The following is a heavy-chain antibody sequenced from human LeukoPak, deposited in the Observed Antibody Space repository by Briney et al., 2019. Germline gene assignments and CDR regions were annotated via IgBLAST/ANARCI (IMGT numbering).Heavy chain of an antibody. D-gene: IGHD3-10*01. CDR2: ISSSGSTI. Sequence: GGSLRLSCAASGFTFSSYEMNWVRQAPGKGLEWVSYISSSGSTIYYADSVKGRFTISRDNAKNSLYLQMNSLRAEDTAVYYCARTTTPHYYGSGSYALGYWGQGTLVTVPS. J-gene: IGHJ4*02. V-gene: IGHV3-48*03. CDR3: ARTTTPHYYGSGSYALGY. CDR1: GFTFSSYE.